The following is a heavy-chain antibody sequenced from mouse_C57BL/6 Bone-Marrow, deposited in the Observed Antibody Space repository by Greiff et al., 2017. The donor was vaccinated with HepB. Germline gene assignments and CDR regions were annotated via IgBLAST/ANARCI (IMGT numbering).Heavy chain of an antibody. V-gene: IGHV1-62-2*01. CDR2: FYPGSGSI. J-gene: IGHJ1*03. CDR3: ARHAYYYGSSYVEWYFDV. CDR1: GYTFTEYT. Sequence: QVQLQQSGAELVKPGASVKLSCKASGYTFTEYTIHWVKQRSGQGLEWIGWFYPGSGSIKYNEKFKDKATLTADKSSSTVYMELSRLTSEDSAVYFCARHAYYYGSSYVEWYFDVWGTGTTVTVSS. D-gene: IGHD1-1*01.